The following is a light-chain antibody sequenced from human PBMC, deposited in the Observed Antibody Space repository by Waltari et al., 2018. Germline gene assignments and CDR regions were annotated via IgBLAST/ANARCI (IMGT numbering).Light chain of an antibody. J-gene: IGKJ4*01. CDR2: GTS. CDR3: QQYDGEVVT. CDR1: QSVTSIS. V-gene: IGKV3-20*01. Sequence: EIVLTQSPGTLSLSPGERATLSCRASQSVTSISLTWYQKKDGQAPRLLIYGTSSRATCIPDRFSGSGSGTEFTLTISRLEPEDFAVYYCQQYDGEVVTFGGGTKVEI.